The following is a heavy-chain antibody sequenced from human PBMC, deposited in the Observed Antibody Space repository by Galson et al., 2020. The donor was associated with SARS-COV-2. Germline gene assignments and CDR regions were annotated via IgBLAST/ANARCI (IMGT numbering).Heavy chain of an antibody. CDR3: ARDHFTLWLVRGYYCDY. D-gene: IGHD6-19*01. J-gene: IGHJ4*02. CDR1: GYSISSASY. V-gene: IGHV4-38-2*02. Sequence: SETLSLTCTVSGYSISSASYWGWIRQPPGQGLEWISSIYHSGSTYYNPSLKSRVTISVDTSKNQFSLKLSSVTAADTALYYCARDHFTLWLVRGYYCDYWGQGTLVTVSS. CDR2: IYHSGST.